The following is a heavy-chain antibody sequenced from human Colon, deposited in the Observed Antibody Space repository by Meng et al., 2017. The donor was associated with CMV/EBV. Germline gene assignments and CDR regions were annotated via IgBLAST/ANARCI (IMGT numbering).Heavy chain of an antibody. CDR3: VRSSGWSLFDY. V-gene: IGHV1-2*02. Sequence: QVQRMQCGAGGKEPGASFKVSCKTSGYTFSDYYMHWVRQAPGQGLEWMGWIRSDGSATNYAQKFRGRATMTRDASVSTAYMELSGLTSDDTAVYFCVRSSGWSLFDYWGPGALVTVSS. CDR2: IRSDGSAT. J-gene: IGHJ4*02. D-gene: IGHD6-19*01. CDR1: GYTFSDYY.